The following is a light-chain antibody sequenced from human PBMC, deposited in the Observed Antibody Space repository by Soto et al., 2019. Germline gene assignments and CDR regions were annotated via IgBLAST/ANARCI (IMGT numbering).Light chain of an antibody. CDR3: QQYGSSPST. V-gene: IGKV3-20*01. J-gene: IGKJ2*01. CDR1: QSVSSSY. Sequence: EIVLTQSPGTLSLSPGERATLSCRASQSVSSSYLAWYQQKPGQTPSLLMYGASCRATGIPDRFSGSGSGTDFTLTISRLEPEDFAVYYCQQYGSSPSTFGQGTKLEIK. CDR2: GAS.